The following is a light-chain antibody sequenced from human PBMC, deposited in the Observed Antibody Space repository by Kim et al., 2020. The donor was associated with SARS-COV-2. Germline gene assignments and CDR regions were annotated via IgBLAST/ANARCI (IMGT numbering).Light chain of an antibody. CDR2: QDS. CDR3: QAWDSSTWV. J-gene: IGLJ3*02. V-gene: IGLV3-1*01. Sequence: SVSQGQTASITCSGDKLGDKYACWYQQKPGQSPVLVIYQDSKRPSGIPERFSGSNSGNTATLTISGTQAMDEADYYCQAWDSSTWVCGGGTQLTVL. CDR1: KLGDKY.